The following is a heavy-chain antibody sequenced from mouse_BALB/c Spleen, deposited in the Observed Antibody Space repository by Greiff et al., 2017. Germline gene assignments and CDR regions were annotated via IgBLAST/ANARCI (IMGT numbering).Heavy chain of an antibody. Sequence: QVQLKQSAAELARPGASVKMSCKASGYTFTSYTMHWVKQRPGQGLEWIGYINPSSGYTEYNQKFKDKTTLTADKSSSTAYMQLSSLTSEDSAVYYCARPSMITTRAMDYWGQGTSVTVSS. D-gene: IGHD2-4*01. J-gene: IGHJ4*01. V-gene: IGHV1-4*02. CDR2: INPSSGYT. CDR1: GYTFTSYT. CDR3: ARPSMITTRAMDY.